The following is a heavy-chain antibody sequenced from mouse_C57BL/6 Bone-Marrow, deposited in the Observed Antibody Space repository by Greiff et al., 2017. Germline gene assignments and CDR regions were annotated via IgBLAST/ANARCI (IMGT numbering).Heavy chain of an antibody. V-gene: IGHV1-55*01. Sequence: VQLQQPGAELVKPGASVKMSCKASGYTFTSYWITWVKQRPGQGLEWIGDIYPGSGSTNYNEKFKSKATLTVDTSSSTASMQLSSLTSEDSAVYYCARRGLLSMGVDYWGQGTTLTVSS. D-gene: IGHD2-12*01. CDR1: GYTFTSYW. CDR3: ARRGLLSMGVDY. CDR2: IYPGSGST. J-gene: IGHJ2*01.